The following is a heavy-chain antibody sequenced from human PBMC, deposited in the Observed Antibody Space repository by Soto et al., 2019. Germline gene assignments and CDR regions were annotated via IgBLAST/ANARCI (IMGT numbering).Heavy chain of an antibody. D-gene: IGHD2-15*01. CDR1: GFTFSSYG. J-gene: IGHJ4*01. V-gene: IGHV3-33*01. Sequence: QVQLVESGGGVVQPGRSLRLSCATSGFTFSSYGMHWVRQAPGKGLEWVAVIWSDGTNKYYADSVKGRFTISRDNSKNTLYLQMNSLSAEDTAVYYCARDLRWYYFDYWGHGTLVTVSS. CDR2: IWSDGTNK. CDR3: ARDLRWYYFDY.